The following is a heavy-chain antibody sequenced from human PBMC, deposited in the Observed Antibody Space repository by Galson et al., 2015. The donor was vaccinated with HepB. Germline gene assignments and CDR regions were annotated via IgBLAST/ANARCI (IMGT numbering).Heavy chain of an antibody. Sequence: SLRLSCAASGFTFSSYGMHWVRQAPGKGLEWVAFIRYDGSNKYYADSVKGRFTISRDNSKNTLYLQMNSLRAEDTAVYYCAKDGVVRGVVDYWGQGTLVTVSS. CDR3: AKDGVVRGVVDY. CDR2: IRYDGSNK. J-gene: IGHJ4*02. V-gene: IGHV3-30*02. CDR1: GFTFSSYG. D-gene: IGHD3-10*01.